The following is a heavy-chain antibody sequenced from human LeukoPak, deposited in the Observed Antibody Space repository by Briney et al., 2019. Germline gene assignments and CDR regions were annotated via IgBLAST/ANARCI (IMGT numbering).Heavy chain of an antibody. CDR1: GYTFTDYY. D-gene: IGHD3-10*01. CDR3: ARGGSGSHYKPFDY. CDR2: INPNSGGT. V-gene: IGHV1-2*02. Sequence: ASVTVSCKASGYTFTDYYMHGVWQAPGQGLEWMGWINPNSGGTNYARKFQGRVTMTRDTSISTAYMDLSSLRSDDTAVYYCARGGSGSHYKPFDYWGQGTLVTVSS. J-gene: IGHJ4*02.